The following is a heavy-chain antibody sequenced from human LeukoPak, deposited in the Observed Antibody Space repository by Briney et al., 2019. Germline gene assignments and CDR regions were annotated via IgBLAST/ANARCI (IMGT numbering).Heavy chain of an antibody. CDR1: GFTFSSYA. D-gene: IGHD5-18*01. Sequence: PGGSLRLSCAASGFTFSSYAMSWVRQAPGKGLEWVSAISGSGGSAYYADSVKGRFTISRDNSKNTLYLQMNSLRAEDTAAYYCAKDRIDSYRAVGYDAFGIWGQGTMVTVSS. CDR3: AKDRIDSYRAVGYDAFGI. CDR2: ISGSGGSA. V-gene: IGHV3-23*01. J-gene: IGHJ3*02.